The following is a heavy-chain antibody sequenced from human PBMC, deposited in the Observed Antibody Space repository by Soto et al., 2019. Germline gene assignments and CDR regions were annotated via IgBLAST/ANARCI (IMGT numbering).Heavy chain of an antibody. CDR2: MNPGGGTT. CDR1: GYTFTTYP. J-gene: IGHJ4*02. Sequence: GASVKVSCKALGYTFTTYPIHWVRQAPGQGLEWMGIMNPGGGTTSYAQKFQGRVSMTRDTSTTTVYMELSSLRSEDTAVYYCARSPPTGSSLYYFDLWGQGTLVTVSS. V-gene: IGHV1-46*01. D-gene: IGHD2-15*01. CDR3: ARSPPTGSSLYYFDL.